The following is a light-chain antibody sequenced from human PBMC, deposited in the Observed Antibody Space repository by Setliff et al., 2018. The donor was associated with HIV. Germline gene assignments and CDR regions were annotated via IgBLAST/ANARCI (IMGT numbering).Light chain of an antibody. Sequence: ELTQPPSVSVAPGKTARITCGGNNIGSKSVHWYQQKPGQAPVLVVYDDSDRPSGIPKRFSGSNSGNTATLTISRVEAGDEADYYCQVWDSSSDHHVFGTGTKVTVL. CDR3: QVWDSSSDHHV. CDR1: NIGSKS. CDR2: DDS. V-gene: IGLV3-21*03. J-gene: IGLJ1*01.